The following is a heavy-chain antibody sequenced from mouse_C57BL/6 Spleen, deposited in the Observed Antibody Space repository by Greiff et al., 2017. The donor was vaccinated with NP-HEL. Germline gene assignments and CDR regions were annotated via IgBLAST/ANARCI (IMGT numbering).Heavy chain of an antibody. CDR3: AREGYYDYDRGDY. CDR1: GYSITSGYY. V-gene: IGHV3-6*01. J-gene: IGHJ2*01. CDR2: ISYDGSN. Sequence: EVQLQQSGPGLVKPSQSLSLTCSVTGYSITSGYYWNWIRQFPGNKLEWMGYISYDGSNNYNPSLKNRISITRDTSKNQFFLKLNSVTTEDTATYYCAREGYYDYDRGDYWGQGTTLTVSS. D-gene: IGHD2-4*01.